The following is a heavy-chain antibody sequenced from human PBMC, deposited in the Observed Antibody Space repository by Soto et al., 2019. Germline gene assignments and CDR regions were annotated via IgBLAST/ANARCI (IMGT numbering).Heavy chain of an antibody. J-gene: IGHJ6*02. D-gene: IGHD1-26*01. CDR1: GFTFSIYA. Sequence: EVQLVESGGGLVQPGGSLRLSCAASGFTFSIYAMHWVRQAPGKGLEYVSAISSNGVSTYYANSVKGRVTISRDNSKNTLYLQMGSLSAEAMAVDYCERRQQGELDGMDAWGQGTTVTVSS. CDR3: ERRQQGELDGMDA. V-gene: IGHV3-64*01. CDR2: ISSNGVST.